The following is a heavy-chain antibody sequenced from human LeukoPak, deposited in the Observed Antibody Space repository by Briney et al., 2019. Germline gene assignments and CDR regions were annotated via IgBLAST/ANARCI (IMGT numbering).Heavy chain of an antibody. V-gene: IGHV4-59*01. CDR1: GGSISSYY. CDR2: IYYSGST. D-gene: IGHD3-3*01. Sequence: SETLSLTCTVSGGSISSYYWSWIRQPPGKGLEWIGYIYYSGSTNYNPSLKSRVNISVDTSQNQFSLKLISVTAADTAVYYCSISYYFWNGYDFDYWGQGTLVTVSS. CDR3: SISYYFWNGYDFDY. J-gene: IGHJ4*02.